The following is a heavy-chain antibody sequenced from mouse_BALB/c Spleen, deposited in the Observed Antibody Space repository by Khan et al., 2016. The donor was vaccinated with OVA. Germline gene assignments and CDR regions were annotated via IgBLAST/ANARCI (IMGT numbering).Heavy chain of an antibody. J-gene: IGHJ3*01. CDR2: ISYSGST. Sequence: EVQLQESGPGLVKPSQSLSLTCTVTGCSITSDYAWNWIRQFPGNKLEWMGFISYSGSTSYNPSLKSRISITRDTSKNQFFLQLNSVTTEDTATYYCARGTVGRFAYWGQGTLVTVSA. CDR1: GCSITSDYA. CDR3: ARGTVGRFAY. V-gene: IGHV3-2*02. D-gene: IGHD1-1*01.